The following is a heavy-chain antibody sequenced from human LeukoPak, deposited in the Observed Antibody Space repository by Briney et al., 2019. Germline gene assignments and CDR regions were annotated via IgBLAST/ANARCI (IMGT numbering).Heavy chain of an antibody. Sequence: SETLSLTCTVSGGSISGYYWSWIRQPPGKGLEWIGYIYYSGSTNYNPSLKSRVTISVDTSKSQFFLKLSSVTAADTAVYYCARESHGYSYGYADYWGQGTLVTVSS. CDR3: ARESHGYSYGYADY. J-gene: IGHJ4*02. V-gene: IGHV4-59*01. D-gene: IGHD5-18*01. CDR1: GGSISGYY. CDR2: IYYSGST.